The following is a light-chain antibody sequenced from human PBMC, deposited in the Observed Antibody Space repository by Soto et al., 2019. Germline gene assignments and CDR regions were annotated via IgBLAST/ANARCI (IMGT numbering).Light chain of an antibody. CDR2: EVS. CDR3: SSYTSSSTLNYV. Sequence: QSALTQPASVSGSPGQSITISCTGTSSDVGGYNYVSWYQQHPGKAPRVMIYEVSNRPSGVSNRFSGSKSGNTASLTISGLQAEDEADYYCSSYTSSSTLNYVFGTGTKVTVL. J-gene: IGLJ1*01. CDR1: SSDVGGYNY. V-gene: IGLV2-14*01.